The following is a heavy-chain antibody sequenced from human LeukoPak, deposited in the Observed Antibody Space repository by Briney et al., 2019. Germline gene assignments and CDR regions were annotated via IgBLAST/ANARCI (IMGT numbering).Heavy chain of an antibody. CDR1: GYSISSGYY. V-gene: IGHV4-38-2*02. D-gene: IGHD2-2*01. J-gene: IGHJ4*02. Sequence: PSETLSLTCTVSGYSISSGYYWGWIRQPPGKGLEWIGSIYHSGSTYYNPSLKSRVTISVDTSKNQFSLKLSSVTAADTAVYYCTRAIRYCSSTSCYSGFDYWGQGTLVTVSS. CDR2: IYHSGST. CDR3: TRAIRYCSSTSCYSGFDY.